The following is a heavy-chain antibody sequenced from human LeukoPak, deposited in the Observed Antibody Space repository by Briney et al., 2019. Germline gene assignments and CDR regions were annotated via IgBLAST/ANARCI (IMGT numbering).Heavy chain of an antibody. CDR2: IYYSGST. Sequence: KPSETLSLTCTVSGGSISSYYWSWIRQPPGKGLEWIGYIYYSGSTNYNPSLKSRVTISVDTSKNQFSLKLSSVTAADTAVYYCARRTATIDDAFDIWGQGTMVTVSS. CDR3: ARRTATIDDAFDI. CDR1: GGSISSYY. V-gene: IGHV4-59*01. D-gene: IGHD5-24*01. J-gene: IGHJ3*02.